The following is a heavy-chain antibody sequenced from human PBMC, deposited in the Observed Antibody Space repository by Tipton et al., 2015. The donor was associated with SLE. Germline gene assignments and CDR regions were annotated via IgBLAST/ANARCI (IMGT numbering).Heavy chain of an antibody. Sequence: TLSLTCSVSGVSISTYYWSWIRQPPGKGLEWIGYMYRSGTTKYNPSLKSRFTIAVDNSKSQFSLKLTSATAADTAVYYCERDRADGGFLEWGYYYYYMDVWGKGTTVTVSS. V-gene: IGHV4-59*01. CDR3: ERDRADGGFLEWGYYYYYMDV. D-gene: IGHD3-3*01. J-gene: IGHJ6*03. CDR2: MYRSGTT. CDR1: GVSISTYY.